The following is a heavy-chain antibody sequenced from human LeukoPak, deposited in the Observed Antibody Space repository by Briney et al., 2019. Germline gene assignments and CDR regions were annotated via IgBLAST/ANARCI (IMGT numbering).Heavy chain of an antibody. D-gene: IGHD3-22*01. Sequence: PGRSLRLSCAASGFTFDEYAMHWVRQAPGKGLEWVSGISWNSGSIGYADSVKGRFTISRDNAKNSLYLQMNSLRAEDTALYYCAKVYYYDSSGPPHAFDIWGQGTMVTVSS. CDR1: GFTFDEYA. CDR3: AKVYYYDSSGPPHAFDI. CDR2: ISWNSGSI. V-gene: IGHV3-9*01. J-gene: IGHJ3*02.